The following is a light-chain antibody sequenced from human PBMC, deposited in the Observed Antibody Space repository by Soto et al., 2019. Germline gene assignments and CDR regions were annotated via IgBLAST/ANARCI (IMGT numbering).Light chain of an antibody. Sequence: QSMLTQPPSASGTPGQRVTISCSGSSSNIGNNYAYWYQQLPGTAPKLLIYRNDQRPSGVPDRFSGSKSGTSASLAISGLRSEDEADYYCAAWDGSLRGVVFGGGTKLTVL. CDR3: AAWDGSLRGVV. CDR2: RND. CDR1: SSNIGNNY. J-gene: IGLJ2*01. V-gene: IGLV1-47*01.